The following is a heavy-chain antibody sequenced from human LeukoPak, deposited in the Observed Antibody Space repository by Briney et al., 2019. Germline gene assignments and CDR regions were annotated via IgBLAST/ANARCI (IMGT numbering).Heavy chain of an antibody. J-gene: IGHJ5*02. CDR1: GGTFSSYA. D-gene: IGHD2-2*01. CDR2: IIPIFGIA. CDR3: ARPRGIVVVPAAYRNWFDP. V-gene: IGHV1-69*10. Sequence: ASVKVSCKASGGTFSSYAISWVRQAAGQGLEWRGGIIPIFGIANYAQKFQGRVTITADKPTSTPYMELSSLRSEDTAVYYCARPRGIVVVPAAYRNWFDPWGQGTLVTVSS.